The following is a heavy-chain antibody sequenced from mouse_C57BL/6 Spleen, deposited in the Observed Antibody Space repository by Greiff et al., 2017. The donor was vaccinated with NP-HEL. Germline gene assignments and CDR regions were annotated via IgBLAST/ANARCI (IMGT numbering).Heavy chain of an antibody. Sequence: QVQLQQPGAELVRPGSSVKLSCKASGYTFTSYWMHWVKQRPIQGLEWIGNIDPSDSETHYNQKFKDKATLTVDKSSSTAYMQLSSLTSEDSAVYYCARSHYYSEFFAYWGQGTLVTVSA. V-gene: IGHV1-52*01. CDR2: IDPSDSET. D-gene: IGHD2-12*01. J-gene: IGHJ3*01. CDR3: ARSHYYSEFFAY. CDR1: GYTFTSYW.